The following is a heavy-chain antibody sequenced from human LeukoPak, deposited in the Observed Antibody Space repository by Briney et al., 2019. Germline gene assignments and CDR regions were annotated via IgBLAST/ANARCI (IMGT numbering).Heavy chain of an antibody. V-gene: IGHV1-24*01. Sequence: ASVKVSCKASGGTFSSYAISWVRQAPGKGLEWMGGFDPEDAETIYAQKFQGRVTMTEDTSTDTAYMELSSLRSEDTAVYYCATIGPLIAAAGYYPFDYWGQGTLVTVSS. CDR3: ATIGPLIAAAGYYPFDY. CDR2: FDPEDAET. CDR1: GGTFSSYA. J-gene: IGHJ4*02. D-gene: IGHD6-13*01.